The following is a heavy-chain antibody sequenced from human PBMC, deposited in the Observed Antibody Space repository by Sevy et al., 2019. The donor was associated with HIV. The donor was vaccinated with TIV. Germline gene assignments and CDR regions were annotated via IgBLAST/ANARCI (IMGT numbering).Heavy chain of an antibody. J-gene: IGHJ4*02. CDR2: IWYDGNNQ. D-gene: IGHD4-17*01. Sequence: GGSLRLSCVASGLAFSDYGMHWVRQAPGKGLEWVAVIWYDGNNQHYADSVRGRFTISRDNSKNTLYLRLSSLRAEDTAVYYCARDPRIFGDYLLTYFDYWGQGGLVTVSS. V-gene: IGHV3-33*01. CDR3: ARDPRIFGDYLLTYFDY. CDR1: GLAFSDYG.